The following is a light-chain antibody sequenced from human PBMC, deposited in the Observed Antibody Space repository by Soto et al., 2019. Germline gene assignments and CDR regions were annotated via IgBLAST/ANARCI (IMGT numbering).Light chain of an antibody. V-gene: IGKV3-11*01. CDR3: QQRSNWPPIT. J-gene: IGKJ3*01. CDR1: QSVSSY. Sequence: EIVLTQSPATLSLSPGERATLSCRASQSVSSYLAWYQQKPGQAPRLLIYDASNRATGIPARFSGSGSGTDFTLTISSLEPEDFAVYYCQQRSNWPPITFGPGTKVDI. CDR2: DAS.